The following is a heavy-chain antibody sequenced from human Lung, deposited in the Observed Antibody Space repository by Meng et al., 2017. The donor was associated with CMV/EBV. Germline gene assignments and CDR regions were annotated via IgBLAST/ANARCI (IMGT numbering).Heavy chain of an antibody. J-gene: IGHJ4*02. V-gene: IGHV3-11*04. CDR2: ISSSGSTI. CDR1: GFTFSDYY. D-gene: IGHD6-6*01. CDR3: ASRATGYSSSYIDY. Sequence: GESLKISCAASGFTFSDYYMSWIRQAPGKGLEWVSYISSSGSTIYYADSVKGRFTISRDNAKNSLYLQMNSLRAEDTAVYYCASRATGYSSSYIDYWGQGTLVXVSS.